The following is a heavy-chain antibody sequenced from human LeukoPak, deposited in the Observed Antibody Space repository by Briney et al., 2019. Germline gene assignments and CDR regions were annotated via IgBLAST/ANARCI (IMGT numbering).Heavy chain of an antibody. CDR1: GDSISSYY. CDR3: ARDLTIWGGTGTTDAFDI. V-gene: IGHV4-59*12. Sequence: SETLSLTCTVSGDSISSYYWSWIRQPPGKGLEWIGYIYYSGSTKYNPSLKSRVTISVDTSKNQFSLKLNSVTAADTAVYYCARDLTIWGGTGTTDAFDIWGQGTMVTVSS. CDR2: IYYSGST. D-gene: IGHD3-3*01. J-gene: IGHJ3*02.